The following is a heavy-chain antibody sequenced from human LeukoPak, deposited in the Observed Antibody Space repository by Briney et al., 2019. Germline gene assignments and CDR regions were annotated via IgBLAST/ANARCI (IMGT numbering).Heavy chain of an antibody. J-gene: IGHJ6*03. D-gene: IGHD3-3*01. CDR2: ISSSGSTI. V-gene: IGHV3-11*04. CDR3: ARIERITIFGVVTDYYYYYMDV. Sequence: KPGGSLRLSCAASGFTFSDYYMSWIRQAPGKGLEWVSYISSSGSTIYYADSVKGRFTISRDNAKNSLYLQMNSLRAEDTAVYYCARIERITIFGVVTDYYYYYMDVWGEGTTVTVSS. CDR1: GFTFSDYY.